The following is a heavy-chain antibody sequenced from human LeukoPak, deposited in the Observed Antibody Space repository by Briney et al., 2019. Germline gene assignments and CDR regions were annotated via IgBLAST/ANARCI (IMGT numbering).Heavy chain of an antibody. Sequence: SETLSLTCAVSGYSIIRGYYWGWSRQPPGKGLEWIGGIYHSGSTYYNPSLKSRVTISVDTSKNQFSLKLSSVTAADTAVYYCARLRGENYDSSGYLDYWGQGILVTVSS. CDR3: ARLRGENYDSSGYLDY. V-gene: IGHV4-38-2*01. CDR1: GYSIIRGYY. D-gene: IGHD3-22*01. CDR2: IYHSGST. J-gene: IGHJ4*02.